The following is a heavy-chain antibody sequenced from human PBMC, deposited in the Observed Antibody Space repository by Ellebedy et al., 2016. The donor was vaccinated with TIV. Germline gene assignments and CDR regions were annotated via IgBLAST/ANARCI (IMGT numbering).Heavy chain of an antibody. CDR2: TKEDGSEK. J-gene: IGHJ4*02. Sequence: GESLKISCAASGFPFSSFWMSSVRQAPGKGLEWVANTKEDGSEKYYVDSVRGRFTISRDNAKNSLYLQMNSLRAEDTAVYYCARDRGYDTFDYWGQGILVTVSS. CDR3: ARDRGYDTFDY. CDR1: GFPFSSFW. V-gene: IGHV3-7*01. D-gene: IGHD5-12*01.